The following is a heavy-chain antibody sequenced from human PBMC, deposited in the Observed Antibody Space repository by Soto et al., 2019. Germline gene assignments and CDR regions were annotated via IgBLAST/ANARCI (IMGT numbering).Heavy chain of an antibody. CDR3: ARVEPDIFTGWDNYYYYYMDV. CDR2: ISSSSSYI. D-gene: IGHD3-9*01. Sequence: EVQLVESGGGLVKPGGSLRLSCAASGFTFSSYSMNWVRQAPGKGLEWVSSISSSSSYIYYADSVKGRFTISRDNAKNSLYLQMNSLRAEDTAVYYCARVEPDIFTGWDNYYYYYMDVWVKGTTVTVSS. V-gene: IGHV3-21*01. CDR1: GFTFSSYS. J-gene: IGHJ6*03.